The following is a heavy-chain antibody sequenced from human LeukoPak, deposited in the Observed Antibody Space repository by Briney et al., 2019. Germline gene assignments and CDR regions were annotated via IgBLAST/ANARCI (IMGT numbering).Heavy chain of an antibody. CDR2: ISSSSSYI. J-gene: IGHJ6*03. CDR3: ARGFGSSGGCYMDV. Sequence: PGGSLRLSCAASGFTFSSYSMNWVRQAPGKGLEWVSSISSSSSYIYYADSVKGRFTISRDNAKNSLYLQMNSLRAEDTAVYYCARGFGSSGGCYMDVWGKGTTVTVSS. D-gene: IGHD3-22*01. V-gene: IGHV3-21*01. CDR1: GFTFSSYS.